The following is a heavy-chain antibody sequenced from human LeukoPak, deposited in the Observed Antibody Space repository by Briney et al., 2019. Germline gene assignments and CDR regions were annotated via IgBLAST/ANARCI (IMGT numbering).Heavy chain of an antibody. J-gene: IGHJ6*02. D-gene: IGHD2-2*02. CDR1: GFVFSSYA. V-gene: IGHV3-21*01. CDR2: ISSSSSYI. Sequence: GGSLRLSCAASGFVFSSYAMTWVRQTPGKGLEWVSFISSSSSYIYYADSVKGRFTISRDNAKNSLYLQMNSLRAEDTAVYYCARDSGYCSSTSCYIGMDVWGQGTTVTVSS. CDR3: ARDSGYCSSTSCYIGMDV.